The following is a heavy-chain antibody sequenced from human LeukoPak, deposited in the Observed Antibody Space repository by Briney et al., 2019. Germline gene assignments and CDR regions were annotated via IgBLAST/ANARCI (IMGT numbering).Heavy chain of an antibody. CDR2: ISYDGSNK. V-gene: IGHV3-30-3*01. CDR3: ARDYDYGNYFDY. D-gene: IGHD4-17*01. Sequence: GRSLRLSCAASGFTFSSYAMHWVRQAPGKGLEWVAVISYDGSNKYYADSVKGRFTISRDNSKNTLYLQTNSLRAEDTAVYYCARDYDYGNYFDYWGQGTLVTVSS. J-gene: IGHJ4*02. CDR1: GFTFSSYA.